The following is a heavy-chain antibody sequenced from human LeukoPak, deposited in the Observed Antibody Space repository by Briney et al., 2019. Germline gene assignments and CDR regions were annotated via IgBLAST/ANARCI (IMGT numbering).Heavy chain of an antibody. CDR2: IYTSGIT. CDR3: ARAILYYYDSSGYYYERWFDP. J-gene: IGHJ5*02. V-gene: IGHV4-4*09. Sequence: SETLSLTCTVSGGSISNYYWSWIRQPPGKGLEWIGYIYTSGITDYNPSLKSRVTISVDTSKNQFSLKLSSVTAADTAVYYCARAILYYYDSSGYYYERWFDPWGQGTLVTVSS. D-gene: IGHD3-22*01. CDR1: GGSISNYY.